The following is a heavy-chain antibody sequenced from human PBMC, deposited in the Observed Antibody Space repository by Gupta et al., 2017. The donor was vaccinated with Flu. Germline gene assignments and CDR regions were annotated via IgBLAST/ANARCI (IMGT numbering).Heavy chain of an antibody. CDR3: ARCRYCSSTSCYTYGMDV. CDR2: IYYSGST. CDR1: GGSISSYS. J-gene: IGHJ6*02. V-gene: IGHV4-59*01. D-gene: IGHD2-2*02. Sequence: QVQLQESGPGLVKPSETLSLTCPVSGGSISSYSWSWIRQPPGKGLEWIGYIYYSGSTNSNPSLKSRVTISVDTSKNQFSLKLSSVTAADTAVYYCARCRYCSSTSCYTYGMDVWGQGTTVTVSS.